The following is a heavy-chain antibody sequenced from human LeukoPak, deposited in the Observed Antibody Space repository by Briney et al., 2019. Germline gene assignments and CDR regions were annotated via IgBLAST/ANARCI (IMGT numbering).Heavy chain of an antibody. V-gene: IGHV5-51*01. D-gene: IGHD3-22*01. CDR2: IHPADSGT. Sequence: GESLKIPCTGSGYSFSSYWIGWVRQMPGKGLEWMGIIHPADSGTRYSPSFQGQITISADKSISTAYLQWSSLKASDTAIYYCARHVGHYYDSSGYYLDYWGQGTLVTVSS. CDR3: ARHVGHYYDSSGYYLDY. J-gene: IGHJ4*02. CDR1: GYSFSSYW.